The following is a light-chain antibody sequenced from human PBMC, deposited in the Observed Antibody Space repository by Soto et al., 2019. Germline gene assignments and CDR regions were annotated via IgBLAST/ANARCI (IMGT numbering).Light chain of an antibody. V-gene: IGKV3-15*01. CDR1: QSVSSN. CDR2: GAS. CDR3: QQYNNLIT. J-gene: IGKJ5*01. Sequence: ELVMTQSPATLSVSPGERATLSCRASQSVSSNLAWYQQKPGQAPRLLISGASTRATGIPARFSGSGSGTEFTLTISSLQSEDFAVYYCQQYNNLITFGQGTRLAIK.